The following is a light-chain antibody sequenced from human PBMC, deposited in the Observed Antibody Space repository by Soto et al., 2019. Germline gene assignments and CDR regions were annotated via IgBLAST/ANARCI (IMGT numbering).Light chain of an antibody. V-gene: IGKV1-5*03. CDR1: QNINNY. Sequence: IQMTQSPSSLAASVGDRFAITCHASQNINNYLNWYKQKPGKAPRLLIYKASTLERGVPSRFSGSGSGTDFTLTISSLQSDDFATYHCQQYNKYPWTFGQGTKVDIK. J-gene: IGKJ1*01. CDR2: KAS. CDR3: QQYNKYPWT.